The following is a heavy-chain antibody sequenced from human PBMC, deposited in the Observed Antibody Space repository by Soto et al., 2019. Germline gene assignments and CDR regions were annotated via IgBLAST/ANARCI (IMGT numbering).Heavy chain of an antibody. D-gene: IGHD6-13*01. V-gene: IGHV2-5*01. CDR3: AHKYRPLKYSSSWHNFDY. J-gene: IGHJ4*02. Sequence: GACPSLVNPTQTPPLTCHFSGFSPSTSGVGVGWIRQPPGKALEWLALIYWNDDKRYSPSLKSRLTITKDTSKNQVVLTMTNMDPVDTATYYCAHKYRPLKYSSSWHNFDYWGQGTLVTVSS. CDR2: IYWNDDK. CDR1: GFSPSTSGVG.